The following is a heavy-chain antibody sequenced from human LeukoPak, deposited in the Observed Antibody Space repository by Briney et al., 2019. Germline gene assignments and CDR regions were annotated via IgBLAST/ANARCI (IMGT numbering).Heavy chain of an antibody. D-gene: IGHD5-12*01. Sequence: PGGSLRLSCTASGFIFSHYWMTWVRQAPGKGLEWVAQINQDGSKEYYIDSLKARFSISRDNARNSLSLQMNSLRAEDTAVYYCVSDGGVSGYDLLDYWGQGTLVTVSS. J-gene: IGHJ4*02. V-gene: IGHV3-7*01. CDR3: VSDGGVSGYDLLDY. CDR1: GFIFSHYW. CDR2: INQDGSKE.